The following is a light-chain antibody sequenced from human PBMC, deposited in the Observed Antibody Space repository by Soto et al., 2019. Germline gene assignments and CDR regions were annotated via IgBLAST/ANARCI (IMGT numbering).Light chain of an antibody. CDR2: DVS. CDR3: SWYTTRNTREIV. Sequence: QSALTQPASVSGSPGQSITISCTGTSSDVGGYNYVSWYQHHPGKAPKLMIYDVSNRPSGVSNRFSGSKSGNTASLAISGLQPEDEADYYCSWYTTRNTREIVLGNGTKVTVL. CDR1: SSDVGGYNY. V-gene: IGLV2-14*03. J-gene: IGLJ1*01.